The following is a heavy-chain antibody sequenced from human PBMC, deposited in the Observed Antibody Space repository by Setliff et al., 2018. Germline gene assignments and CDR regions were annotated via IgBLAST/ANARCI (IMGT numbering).Heavy chain of an antibody. CDR2: ISVYNGDT. Sequence: GASVKVSCKASGYTFRNYAFAWVSQAPGQGLEWVGWISVYNGDTNYAQKFQGRVTLTTDTSTSTAYMELRSLTSDDSAFYYCARAPSVELVTIRTNSWFTYWGQGTLVTVSS. V-gene: IGHV1-18*01. D-gene: IGHD5-18*01. CDR3: ARAPSVELVTIRTNSWFTY. J-gene: IGHJ4*02. CDR1: GYTFRNYA.